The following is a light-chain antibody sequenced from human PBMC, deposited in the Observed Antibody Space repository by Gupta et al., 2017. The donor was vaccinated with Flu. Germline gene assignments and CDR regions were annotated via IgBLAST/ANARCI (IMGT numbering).Light chain of an antibody. J-gene: IGKJ3*01. V-gene: IGKV1-8*01. CDR2: AAS. CDR1: QGISSY. CDR3: QQYYSYPPL. Sequence: AIRMTQSPSSFSASRGDRVTITCRASQGISSYLAWYQQKPGKAPKLLIYAASTLQSGVPSRFSGSGSGTDFTLTISCLQSEDFATYYCQQYYSYPPLFGPGTKVDIK.